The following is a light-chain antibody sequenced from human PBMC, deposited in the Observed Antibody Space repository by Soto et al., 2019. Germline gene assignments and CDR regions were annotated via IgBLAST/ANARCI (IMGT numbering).Light chain of an antibody. J-gene: IGLJ1*01. CDR3: CSLTTSHTYV. V-gene: IGLV2-14*01. CDR2: EVS. Sequence: QSALTQPASVSGSPGQSITISCTGTSSDVGGYNYVSWSQQHPGKAPQLMIYEVSNRPSGVSNRFSGSKSGNTASLTISGLKAEDEADYYCCSLTTSHTYVFGSGTKLTVL. CDR1: SSDVGGYNY.